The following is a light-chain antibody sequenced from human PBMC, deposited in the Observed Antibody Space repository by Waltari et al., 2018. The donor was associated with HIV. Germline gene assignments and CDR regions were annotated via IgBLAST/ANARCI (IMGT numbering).Light chain of an antibody. V-gene: IGLV2-14*03. CDR3: ASFTDDNTVI. J-gene: IGLJ2*01. Sequence: AVTQPASVSGLPGPSTTISCTVDDLDLGLYTFVSWYQQHSDNPPRLLLHDVDSRASGVSDRFSGSMSGNTASLTISGLRAEDEGHYYCASFTDDNTVIFGGGTEVTVL. CDR2: DVD. CDR1: DLDLGLYTF.